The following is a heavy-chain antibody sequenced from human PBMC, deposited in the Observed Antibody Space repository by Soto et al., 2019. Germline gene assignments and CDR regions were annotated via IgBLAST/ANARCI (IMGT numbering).Heavy chain of an antibody. D-gene: IGHD3-9*01. Sequence: GESLKISCAASGFTFSSYSMNWVRQAPGKGLEWVSSISSSSSYIYYADSVKGRFTISRDNAKNSLYLQMNSLRAEDTAVYYCATPAGLGDAFDIWGQGTMVTVSS. J-gene: IGHJ3*02. CDR2: ISSSSSYI. CDR3: ATPAGLGDAFDI. CDR1: GFTFSSYS. V-gene: IGHV3-21*01.